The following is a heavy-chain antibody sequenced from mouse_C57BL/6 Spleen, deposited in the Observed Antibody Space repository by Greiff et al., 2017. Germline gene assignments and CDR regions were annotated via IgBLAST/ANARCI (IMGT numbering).Heavy chain of an antibody. Sequence: EVQLQESEGGLVQPGSSMKLSCTASGFTFSDYYMAWVRQVPEKGLEWVANINYDGSSTYYLDSLKSRFIISRDNAKNILYLQMSSLKSEDTATYYCARDTGDYYGSSPWYFDVWGTGTTVTVSS. D-gene: IGHD1-1*01. CDR2: INYDGSST. V-gene: IGHV5-16*01. CDR3: ARDTGDYYGSSPWYFDV. CDR1: GFTFSDYY. J-gene: IGHJ1*03.